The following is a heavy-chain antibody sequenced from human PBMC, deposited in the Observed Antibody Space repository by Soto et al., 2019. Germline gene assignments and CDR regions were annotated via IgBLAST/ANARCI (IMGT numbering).Heavy chain of an antibody. J-gene: IGHJ3*02. D-gene: IGHD5-12*01. V-gene: IGHV3-66*01. CDR3: ARDIVTTARRDAFDI. CDR2: IYSGGST. Sequence: GGSLILSCAASGFTVSSNYMSWVRQAPGKGLEWVSVIYSGGSTYYADSVKGRFTISRDNSKNTLYLQMNSLRAEDTAVYYCARDIVTTARRDAFDIWGQGTMVTVSS. CDR1: GFTVSSNY.